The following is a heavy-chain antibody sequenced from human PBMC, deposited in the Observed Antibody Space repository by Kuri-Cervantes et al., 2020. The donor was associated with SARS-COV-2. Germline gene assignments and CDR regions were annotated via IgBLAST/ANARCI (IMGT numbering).Heavy chain of an antibody. CDR2: ISSSSSYI. Sequence: GESLKISCAASGFTFSSYAMSWVRQAPGKGLEWVSSISSSSSYIYYADSVKGRFTISRDNSKNTLYLQMNSLRAEDTAVYYCARDVSRNWFDPWGQGTLVTVSS. V-gene: IGHV3-21*01. J-gene: IGHJ5*02. CDR1: GFTFSSYA. CDR3: ARDVSRNWFDP. D-gene: IGHD5/OR15-5a*01.